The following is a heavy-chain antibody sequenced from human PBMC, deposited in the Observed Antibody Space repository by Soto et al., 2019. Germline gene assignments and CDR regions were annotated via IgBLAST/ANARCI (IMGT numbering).Heavy chain of an antibody. CDR1: GNTFSNYY. J-gene: IGHJ4*02. CDR3: ARGGHVVVVTAAFDY. V-gene: IGHV1-46*03. D-gene: IGHD2-21*02. CDR2: INPSGGHT. Sequence: ASVKVSCKASGNTFSNYYIHWVRQAPGQGLEWMGTINPSGGHTTYAQKFLGRVTMTRDTSTSTLYMEVTSLRSEDTAVYYCARGGHVVVVTAAFDYWGQGTLVTVSS.